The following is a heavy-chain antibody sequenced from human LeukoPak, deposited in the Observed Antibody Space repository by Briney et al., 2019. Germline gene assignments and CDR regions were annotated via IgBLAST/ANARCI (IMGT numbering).Heavy chain of an antibody. CDR3: ASYSGSYYAEYFQH. V-gene: IGHV5-51*01. CDR1: GYTFTSYW. J-gene: IGHJ1*01. CDR2: IYPGDSDT. D-gene: IGHD1-26*01. Sequence: GEPLKISCKGPGYTFTSYWIAWARQMHGKGLKWIELIYPGDSDTSYSPSFQRQVTISADKSISPASLQWSSLKASDTAMYYCASYSGSYYAEYFQHWGQGTLVTVSS.